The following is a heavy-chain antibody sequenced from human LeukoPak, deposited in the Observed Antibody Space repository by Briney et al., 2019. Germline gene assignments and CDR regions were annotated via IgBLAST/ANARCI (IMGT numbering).Heavy chain of an antibody. V-gene: IGHV3-21*01. CDR3: ARETDSTLFDY. CDR2: ISSSSSYI. J-gene: IGHJ4*02. CDR1: GFTFSSYS. Sequence: GGSLRLSCAASGFTFSSYSMNWVRQAPGKGLEWVSFISSSSSYIYYADSVRGRFTISRDNAKNSLYLQMTSLRAEDTAVYYCARETDSTLFDYWGQGTLVTVSS. D-gene: IGHD2-2*01.